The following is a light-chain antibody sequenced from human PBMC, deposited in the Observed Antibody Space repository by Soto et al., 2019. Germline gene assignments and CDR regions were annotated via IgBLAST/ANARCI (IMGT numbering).Light chain of an antibody. V-gene: IGKV3-20*01. CDR1: QSVSSTY. CDR3: QQYGSSPLT. Sequence: EIVLTQSPVTLSLSPGERATLSCRASQSVSSTYLAWYRHKPGQAPRLLIYGASIRAADIPDRFSGSGSGTDFTLTISRLEPEDFAVYYCQQYGSSPLTFGGGTKVDIK. CDR2: GAS. J-gene: IGKJ4*01.